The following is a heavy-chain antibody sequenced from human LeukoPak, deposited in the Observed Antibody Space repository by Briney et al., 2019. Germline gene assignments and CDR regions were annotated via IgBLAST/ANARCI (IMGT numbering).Heavy chain of an antibody. D-gene: IGHD3-9*01. CDR2: MNPNSGNT. Sequence: ASVKVSCKASGYTFTSYDINWERQATGQGLEWMGWMNPNSGNTGYAQKFQGRVTMTRNTSISTAYMELSSLRSEDTAVYYCARGRYYDILTGWTDYYYGMDVWGQGTTVTVSS. J-gene: IGHJ6*02. CDR3: ARGRYYDILTGWTDYYYGMDV. V-gene: IGHV1-8*01. CDR1: GYTFTSYD.